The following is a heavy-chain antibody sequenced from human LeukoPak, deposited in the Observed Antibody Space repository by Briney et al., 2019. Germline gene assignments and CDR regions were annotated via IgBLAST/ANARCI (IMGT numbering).Heavy chain of an antibody. CDR1: GGTFSSYA. V-gene: IGHV1-69*04. D-gene: IGHD3-22*01. Sequence: SVKVSCKASGGTFSSYAISWVRQAPGQGLEWMGRIIPILGIANYAQKFQGRVTITADKSTSTAYMELSSLRSEDTAVYYCARNHVYDSSGYYYEYFQHWGQGTLVTVSS. J-gene: IGHJ1*01. CDR2: IIPILGIA. CDR3: ARNHVYDSSGYYYEYFQH.